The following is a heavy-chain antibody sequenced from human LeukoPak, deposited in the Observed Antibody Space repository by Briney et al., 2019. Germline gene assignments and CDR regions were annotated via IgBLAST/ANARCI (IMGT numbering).Heavy chain of an antibody. V-gene: IGHV4-59*01. D-gene: IGHD6-19*01. Sequence: PSETLSLTCTVSGGSISSYYWSWIRQPPGKGLEWIGYIHYSGSTNHNASLKSRVTISVETSKNQFSLKLSSVTAADTAVYYCARDGVAGGFDYWGQGTLVTVSS. CDR2: IHYSGST. CDR1: GGSISSYY. CDR3: ARDGVAGGFDY. J-gene: IGHJ4*02.